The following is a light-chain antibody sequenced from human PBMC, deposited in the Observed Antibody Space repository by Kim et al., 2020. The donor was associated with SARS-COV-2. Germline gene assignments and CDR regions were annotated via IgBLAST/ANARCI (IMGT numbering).Light chain of an antibody. CDR1: NIGSKN. CDR2: RDS. V-gene: IGLV3-9*01. J-gene: IGLJ2*01. CDR3: QVWDSSTGV. Sequence: SVALGQTARITCGGNNIGSKNVHWYQQKPGQAPVLVICRDSNRPSGIPERFSGSNSGNTATLTISRAQAGDEADYYCQVWDSSTGVFGGGTQLTVL.